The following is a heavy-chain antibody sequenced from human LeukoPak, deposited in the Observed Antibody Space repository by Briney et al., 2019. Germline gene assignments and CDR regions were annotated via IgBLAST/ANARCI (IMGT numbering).Heavy chain of an antibody. CDR2: ISGSGSST. V-gene: IGHV3-23*01. CDR1: GFTFSSYA. Sequence: GGSLRLSCAASGFTFSSYAMSWVRQAPGKGLEWVSAISGSGSSTYYADSVKGRFTISRDNSKNTPYLQMNSLRAEDTAVYYCAKETRRFWSGYQYYFDYWGQGTLVTVSS. D-gene: IGHD3-3*01. J-gene: IGHJ4*02. CDR3: AKETRRFWSGYQYYFDY.